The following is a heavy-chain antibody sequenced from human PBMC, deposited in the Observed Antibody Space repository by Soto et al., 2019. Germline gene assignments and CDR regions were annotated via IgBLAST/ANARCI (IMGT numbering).Heavy chain of an antibody. CDR2: ISYDGSNK. J-gene: IGHJ6*02. Sequence: PGGSLRLSCAASGFTFSSYGMHWVRQAPGKGLEWVAVISYDGSNKYYADSVKGRFTISRDNSKNTLYLQMNSLRAEDTAVYHCAKDARGYSDYYGMDVWGQGTTVTVSS. V-gene: IGHV3-30*18. D-gene: IGHD5-12*01. CDR1: GFTFSSYG. CDR3: AKDARGYSDYYGMDV.